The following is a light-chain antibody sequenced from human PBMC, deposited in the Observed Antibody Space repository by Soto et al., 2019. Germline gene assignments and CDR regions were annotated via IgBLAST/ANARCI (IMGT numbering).Light chain of an antibody. J-gene: IGKJ4*02. CDR3: KQRSNWPPFT. CDR1: QSVSSY. Sequence: EIVLTQSPATLSLSPGERATLSCRASQSVSSYLAWYQQNPGQAPRLLIYDASNGATGIPARFSGSGSGTDFTLTISSLEPEDFAVYYCKQRSNWPPFTFGGGTKVEIK. V-gene: IGKV3-11*01. CDR2: DAS.